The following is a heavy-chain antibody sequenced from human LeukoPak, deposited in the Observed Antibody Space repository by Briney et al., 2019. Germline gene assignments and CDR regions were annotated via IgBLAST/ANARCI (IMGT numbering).Heavy chain of an antibody. D-gene: IGHD6-19*01. CDR3: ARARSSGSGFDY. J-gene: IGHJ4*02. V-gene: IGHV3-23*01. CDR1: GFTFSSYG. Sequence: GGSLRLSCAASGFTFSSYGMSWVRQAPGKGLEWVSAISGSGGSTYYADSVKGRFTISRDNSKNTLYLQMNSLRAEDTAVYYCARARSSGSGFDYWGQGTLVTVSS. CDR2: ISGSGGST.